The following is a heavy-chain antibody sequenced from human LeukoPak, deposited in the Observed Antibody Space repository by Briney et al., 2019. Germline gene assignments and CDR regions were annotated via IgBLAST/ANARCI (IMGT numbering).Heavy chain of an antibody. J-gene: IGHJ4*02. CDR3: ARGRNAGGPYYSDY. CDR2: INSAGTSK. CDR1: GFTFSTYA. Sequence: GGSLRLSCAASGFTFSTYAINWVRQAPGKGLEWVSSINSAGTSKKYADSLKGRFTISRDNAKNSLFLQLSSLRDEDTAVYYCARGRNAGGPYYSDYWGQGTLVTVSS. D-gene: IGHD4-23*01. V-gene: IGHV3-21*01.